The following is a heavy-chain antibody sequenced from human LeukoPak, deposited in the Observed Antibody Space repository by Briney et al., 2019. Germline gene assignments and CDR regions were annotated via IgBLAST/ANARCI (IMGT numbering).Heavy chain of an antibody. J-gene: IGHJ4*02. D-gene: IGHD6-13*01. CDR2: INYSGGT. V-gene: IGHV4-59*08. CDR1: GGSISSYY. CDR3: SRGLYSSTWPDY. Sequence: SETLSLTCTVSGGSISSYYWSWNRQPPGKGLEGIGYINYSGGTDYNPSLKSRVTISINTSKNQLSLKLSSVTAADTAVYYCSRGLYSSTWPDYWGQGTLVTVSS.